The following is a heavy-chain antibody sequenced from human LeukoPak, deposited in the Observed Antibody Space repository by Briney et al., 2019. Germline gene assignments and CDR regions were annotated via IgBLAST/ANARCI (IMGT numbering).Heavy chain of an antibody. CDR2: IYYSGST. CDR1: GGSISSYY. J-gene: IGHJ1*01. CDR3: ARGVSYYDSSGYYNEYFQH. Sequence: PSETLSLTCTVSGGSISSYYWSWIRQPPGKGLEWIGYIYYSGSTNYNPSLKSRVTISVDTSKNQFSLQLSSVTAADTAVYYCARGVSYYDSSGYYNEYFQHWGQGTLVTVSS. V-gene: IGHV4-59*08. D-gene: IGHD3-22*01.